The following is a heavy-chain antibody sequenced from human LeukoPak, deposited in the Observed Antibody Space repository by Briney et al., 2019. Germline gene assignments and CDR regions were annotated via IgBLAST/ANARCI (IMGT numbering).Heavy chain of an antibody. CDR2: MNPNSGNT. J-gene: IGHJ6*02. D-gene: IGHD3-3*01. V-gene: IGHV1-8*01. Sequence: ASVKVSCKASGYTFTSYDINWVRQATGQGLEWMGWMNPNSGNTGYAQKFQGRVTMTRNTSISTAYMELSSLRSEDTAVYYCARGEPKYYDFWSGYYPYGMDVWGQGTTVTVSS. CDR3: ARGEPKYYDFWSGYYPYGMDV. CDR1: GYTFTSYD.